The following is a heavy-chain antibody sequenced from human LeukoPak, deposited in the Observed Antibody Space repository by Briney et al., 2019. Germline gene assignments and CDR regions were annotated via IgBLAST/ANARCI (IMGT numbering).Heavy chain of an antibody. J-gene: IGHJ4*02. CDR3: AGASYDSSGVH. CDR2: IYYSGST. Sequence: PETLSLTCTLSGGSISSFYWSWIRQPPGKGLEWIGYIYYSGSTNYNPSLKSRVTISVDTSKNQFSLKLSSVTAADTAVYYCAGASYDSSGVHWGQGTLVTVSS. V-gene: IGHV4-59*01. CDR1: GGSISSFY. D-gene: IGHD3-22*01.